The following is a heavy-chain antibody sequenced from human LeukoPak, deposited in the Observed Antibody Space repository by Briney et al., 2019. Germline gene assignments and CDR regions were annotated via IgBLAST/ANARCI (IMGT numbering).Heavy chain of an antibody. D-gene: IGHD6-19*01. CDR2: INPTTGAT. CDR3: ARDRVGSGWPRPYYFEV. J-gene: IGHJ4*02. CDR1: GYTLTGYY. V-gene: IGHV1-2*02. Sequence: ASVKVSCNASGYTLTGYYLHWVRQAPGQGLEWMGWINPTTGATHSAQKFQGRITMTRDTSISTAYMDLSRLRSDDTAVYYCARDRVGSGWPRPYYFEVWGQGTLVTVSS.